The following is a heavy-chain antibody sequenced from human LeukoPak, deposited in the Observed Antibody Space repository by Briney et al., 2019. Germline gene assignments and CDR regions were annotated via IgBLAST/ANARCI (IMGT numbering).Heavy chain of an antibody. CDR2: IYSSGTT. Sequence: PSETLFLTCSVSGGSISNCYWSWIRQPAGKGLEWIGRIYSSGTTDYSPFLKSRVTISIDTSKNQFSLNLTSVSAADTAIYYCARDQQIVPPTAAYNWFDSWGQGTLVTVSP. D-gene: IGHD1/OR15-1a*01. V-gene: IGHV4-4*07. CDR3: ARDQQIVPPTAAYNWFDS. CDR1: GGSISNCY. J-gene: IGHJ5*01.